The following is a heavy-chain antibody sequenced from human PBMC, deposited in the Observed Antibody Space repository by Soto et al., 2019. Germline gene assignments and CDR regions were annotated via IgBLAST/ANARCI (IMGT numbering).Heavy chain of an antibody. CDR1: GFSFTNSW. Sequence: EVQVMVESGGGLVQPGGSLRLSCVASGFSFTNSWMSWVRQIPGKGLEWVAIINADGSGTHSVDSAEGRLSVSRDNSKASLYLQMNSLRPEDTAVYYCARPGCGGGTCYSSWGQGTQVTVSS. V-gene: IGHV3-7*03. D-gene: IGHD2-15*01. CDR2: INADGSGT. CDR3: ARPGCGGGTCYSS. J-gene: IGHJ4*02.